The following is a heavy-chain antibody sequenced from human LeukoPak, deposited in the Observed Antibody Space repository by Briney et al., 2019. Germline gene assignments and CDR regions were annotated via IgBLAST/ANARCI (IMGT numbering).Heavy chain of an antibody. CDR2: INHRGSA. J-gene: IGHJ4*02. D-gene: IGHD1-1*01. CDR1: GYSISYGYH. Sequence: PSETLSLTCSVSGYSISYGYHWGWIRRPPGKGLEYIGSINHRGSAYYNPSLKSRVTISVDTSKSQFSLKVNSVTAADTAVYYCARKEVGTTEDFWGQGTLVTVSS. CDR3: ARKEVGTTEDF. V-gene: IGHV4-38-2*02.